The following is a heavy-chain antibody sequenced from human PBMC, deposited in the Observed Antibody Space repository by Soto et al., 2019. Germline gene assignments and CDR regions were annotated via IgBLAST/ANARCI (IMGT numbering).Heavy chain of an antibody. CDR1: GGSFSGYY. D-gene: IGHD1-26*01. J-gene: IGHJ6*02. V-gene: IGHV4-34*01. Sequence: SETLSLTCAVYGGSFSGYYWSWIRQPPGKGLEWIGEINHSGSTNYNPSLKSRVTISVDTSKNQFSLKLSSVTAADAAVYYCAREAFLVGATGHLYYYGMDFWGQETLVTVSS. CDR3: AREAFLVGATGHLYYYGMDF. CDR2: INHSGST.